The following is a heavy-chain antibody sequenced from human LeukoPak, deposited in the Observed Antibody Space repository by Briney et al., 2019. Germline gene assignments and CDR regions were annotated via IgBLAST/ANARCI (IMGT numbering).Heavy chain of an antibody. CDR2: ISWNSGSI. J-gene: IGHJ4*02. D-gene: IGHD5-18*01. V-gene: IGHV3-9*01. CDR1: GFTFDDYG. Sequence: PGRSLRLSCAASGFTFDDYGMHWVRQAPGKGLEWVSGISWNSGSIGYADSVKGRFTISRDNAKNSLYLQMNSLRAEDTALYYCAKSDTAMEYYFDYWGQGTLVTVSS. CDR3: AKSDTAMEYYFDY.